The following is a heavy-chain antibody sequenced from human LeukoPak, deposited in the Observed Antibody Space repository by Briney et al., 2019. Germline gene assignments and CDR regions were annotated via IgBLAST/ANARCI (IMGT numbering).Heavy chain of an antibody. CDR2: INHSGST. D-gene: IGHD5-18*01. J-gene: IGHJ5*02. CDR1: GGSFSGYY. Sequence: SETLSLTCAVYGGSFSGYYWSWIRQPPGKGLEWIGEINHSGSTNYNPSLKSRVTISVDTSKNQFSLKLSSVTAADTAVYYCARSPSPGYSYGFGWFDPWGQGTLVTVSS. V-gene: IGHV4-34*01. CDR3: ARSPSPGYSYGFGWFDP.